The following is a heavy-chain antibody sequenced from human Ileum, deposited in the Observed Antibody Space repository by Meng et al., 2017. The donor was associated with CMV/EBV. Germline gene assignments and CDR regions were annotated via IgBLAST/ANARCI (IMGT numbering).Heavy chain of an antibody. CDR2: INQYGST. J-gene: IGHJ4*02. D-gene: IGHD5-12*01. CDR3: VTADHHAIKY. CDR1: RLSFPPSP. V-gene: IGHV4-34*01. Sequence: QIPPWRALLLTPSPSLSPPFRLRLSFPPSPFPCIRPSPATALAFLRQINQYGSTNFNPSVKSRVTISRDTSKNQFSLRLNSVTAADAAVYYCVTADHHAIKYWGQGTLVTVSS.